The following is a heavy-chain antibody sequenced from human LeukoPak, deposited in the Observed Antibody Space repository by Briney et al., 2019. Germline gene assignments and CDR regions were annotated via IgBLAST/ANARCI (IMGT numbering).Heavy chain of an antibody. CDR3: ASYYYDSSGYYYDAFDI. V-gene: IGHV4-4*02. CDR1: GGSISSSNW. Sequence: SETLSLTCAVSGGSISSSNWWSWVRQPPGKGLEWIGEIYHSGSTNYNPSLKSRVTISVDKSKNQFSLKLSSVTAADTAVYYCASYYYDSSGYYYDAFDIWGQGTMVTVSS. J-gene: IGHJ3*02. CDR2: IYHSGST. D-gene: IGHD3-22*01.